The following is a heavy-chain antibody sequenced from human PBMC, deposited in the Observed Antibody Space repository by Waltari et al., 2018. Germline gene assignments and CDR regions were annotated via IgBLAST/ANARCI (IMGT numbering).Heavy chain of an antibody. CDR1: GFSLSTSGVG. J-gene: IGHJ3*02. CDR3: AHRPEVNYDFWSGYYPSDAFDI. V-gene: IGHV2-5*01. CDR2: IYWNDDK. D-gene: IGHD3-3*01. Sequence: QITLKESGPTLVKPTQTLTLTCTFSGFSLSTSGVGVGWIRQPPGKALEWLVLIYWNDDKRYRPSLKSRLTITKDTSKNPVVLTMTNMDPVDTATYYCAHRPEVNYDFWSGYYPSDAFDIWGQGTMVTVSS.